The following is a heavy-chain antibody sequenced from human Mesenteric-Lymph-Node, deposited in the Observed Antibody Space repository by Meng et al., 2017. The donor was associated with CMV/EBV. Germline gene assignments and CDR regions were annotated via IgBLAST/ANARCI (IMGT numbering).Heavy chain of an antibody. D-gene: IGHD3-3*01. CDR3: AKAPLRFLEGYYFDY. V-gene: IGHV3-9*01. Sequence: GGSLRLSCVASGFTFDDYAMHWVRQAPGKGLEWVSGISWNSDNIVYADSVKGRFTISRDNAKNSLYLQMNSLRAEDTALYYCAKAPLRFLEGYYFDYWGQGTLVTVSS. CDR1: GFTFDDYA. J-gene: IGHJ4*02. CDR2: ISWNSDNI.